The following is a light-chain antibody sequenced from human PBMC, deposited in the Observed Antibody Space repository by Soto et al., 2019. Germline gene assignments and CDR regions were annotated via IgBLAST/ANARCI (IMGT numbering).Light chain of an antibody. Sequence: DIQMTQSHSTLSASVGDRVTITCRASQGISSWLAWYQQKPGKAPKLLIYKASSLESGVPSRFSGSGSGTEFTLTISSLQPDDFATYYCQQYNSYSKTFGQGTKVDIK. V-gene: IGKV1-5*03. CDR3: QQYNSYSKT. J-gene: IGKJ1*01. CDR1: QGISSW. CDR2: KAS.